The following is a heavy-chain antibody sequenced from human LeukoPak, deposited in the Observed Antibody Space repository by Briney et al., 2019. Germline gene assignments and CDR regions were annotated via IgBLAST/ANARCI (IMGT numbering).Heavy chain of an antibody. J-gene: IGHJ5*02. CDR2: INPNSGGT. CDR3: ARVTGITMVRGVRGNWFDP. Sequence: GASVKVSCKASGYTFTGYYIHWVRQAPGQGLEWMGWINPNSGGTNYAQKFQGRVTMTRDTSISTAYMELSRLRSDDTAVYYCARVTGITMVRGVRGNWFDPWGQGTLVTVSS. CDR1: GYTFTGYY. D-gene: IGHD3-10*01. V-gene: IGHV1-2*02.